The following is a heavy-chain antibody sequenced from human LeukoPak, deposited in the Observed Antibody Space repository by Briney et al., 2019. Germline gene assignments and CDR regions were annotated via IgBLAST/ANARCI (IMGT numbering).Heavy chain of an antibody. D-gene: IGHD2-21*02. V-gene: IGHV3-7*01. CDR2: INQDASEI. CDR1: GFTFSTYW. Sequence: GGSLRLSCAASGFTFSTYWMNWYRQAPGRGLEWVGNINQDASEINYVDSVRGRLTISRDNAKNSLHLQMNSLRAEDTAVYYCATDRDNSDWQKRFDSWGQGTLVTVSS. CDR3: ATDRDNSDWQKRFDS. J-gene: IGHJ4*02.